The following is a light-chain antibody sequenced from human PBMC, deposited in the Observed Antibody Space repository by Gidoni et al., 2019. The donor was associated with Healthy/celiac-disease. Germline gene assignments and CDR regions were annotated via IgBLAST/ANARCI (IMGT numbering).Light chain of an antibody. Sequence: VLTTSPGTLSVSPGERATLSCRASQSVRSSYLAWYQQKPGQAPRLLIYGASSRATGIPDRFSGSGSGTDFTLTISRLEPEDFAVYYCQQYGSAYTFGQGTKLEIK. V-gene: IGKV3-20*01. CDR3: QQYGSAYT. CDR1: QSVRSSY. CDR2: GAS. J-gene: IGKJ2*01.